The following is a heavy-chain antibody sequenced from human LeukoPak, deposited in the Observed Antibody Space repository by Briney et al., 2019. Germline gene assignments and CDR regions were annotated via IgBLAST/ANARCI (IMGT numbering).Heavy chain of an antibody. CDR2: IKSKTDGGTT. CDR1: GFSFSNAW. D-gene: IGHD3-22*01. V-gene: IGHV3-15*01. CDR3: TRDYYDRLPGD. J-gene: IGHJ4*02. Sequence: GGSLRLSCAASGFSFSNAWMSWVRQAPGKGLEWVGRIKSKTDGGTTDYAAPVKGRFTISRDDSKSIAYLQMNSLKTEDTAVYYCTRDYYDRLPGDWGQEPWSPSPQ.